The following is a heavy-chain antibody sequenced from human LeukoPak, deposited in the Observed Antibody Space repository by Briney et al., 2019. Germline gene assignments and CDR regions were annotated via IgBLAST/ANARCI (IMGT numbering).Heavy chain of an antibody. CDR1: GFTFTSSA. V-gene: IGHV1-58*02. Sequence: SVKVSCKASGFTFTSSAMQWVRQARGQRLEWIGWIVVGSGNTNYAQKFQERVTITRDMSTSTAYMELSSLRSEDTAVYYCAAALAAAGMPWGWGQGTLVTVSS. CDR2: IVVGSGNT. D-gene: IGHD6-13*01. CDR3: AAALAAAGMPWG. J-gene: IGHJ4*02.